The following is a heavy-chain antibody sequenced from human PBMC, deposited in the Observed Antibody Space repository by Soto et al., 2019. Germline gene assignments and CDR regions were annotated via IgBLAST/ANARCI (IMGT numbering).Heavy chain of an antibody. D-gene: IGHD3-3*01. J-gene: IGHJ4*02. Sequence: QVQLVQSGAEVKKPGSSVKVSCKASGGSFRNYVFSWVRQAPGQGLEWMGGIIPIFETTRYAQKFQGRVTITADESTSTVYMELSSLRSEDTAVYYCVRSQRSLEWLCSFDYWGQGTLVTVSS. CDR1: GGSFRNYV. CDR2: IIPIFETT. CDR3: VRSQRSLEWLCSFDY. V-gene: IGHV1-69*01.